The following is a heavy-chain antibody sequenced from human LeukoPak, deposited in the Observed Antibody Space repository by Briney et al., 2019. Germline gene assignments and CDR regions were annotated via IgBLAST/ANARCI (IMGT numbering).Heavy chain of an antibody. D-gene: IGHD5-18*01. CDR3: ASTVDTAMVTGVRFDY. CDR2: IYYSGST. V-gene: IGHV4-61*01. J-gene: IGHJ4*02. CDR1: GGSVSSGSYY. Sequence: SETLSLTCTASGGSVSSGSYYWSWIRQPPGKGLEWIGYIYYSGSTNYNPSLKSRVTISVDTSKNQFSLKLSSVTAADTAVYYCASTVDTAMVTGVRFDYWGQGTLVTVSS.